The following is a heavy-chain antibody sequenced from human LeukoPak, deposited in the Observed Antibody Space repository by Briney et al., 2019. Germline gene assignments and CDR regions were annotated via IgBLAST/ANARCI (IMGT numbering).Heavy chain of an antibody. CDR2: IYHSGST. CDR1: GYSISSGYY. D-gene: IGHD2-15*01. Sequence: SETLSLTCTVSGYSISSGYYWGWIRQPPGKGLEWIGSIYHSGSTYYYPSLKSRVTISVDTSKNQFSLKLSSVTAADTAVYYCARDLLYCSGGSCIDAFDIWGQGTMVTVSS. J-gene: IGHJ3*02. CDR3: ARDLLYCSGGSCIDAFDI. V-gene: IGHV4-38-2*02.